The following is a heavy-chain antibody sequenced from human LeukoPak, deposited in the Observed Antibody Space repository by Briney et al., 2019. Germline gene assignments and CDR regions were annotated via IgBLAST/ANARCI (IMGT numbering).Heavy chain of an antibody. CDR2: INHSGST. Sequence: SETLSLTCAVYVESFSGYYWSWMREPPGKGLEWIGEINHSGSTNYNPSLKSRVTISVDTSKNQFSLKLSSVTAADTAVYYCARAQPYSSGWYGAFDIWGQGTMVTVS. J-gene: IGHJ3*02. CDR3: ARAQPYSSGWYGAFDI. CDR1: VESFSGYY. D-gene: IGHD6-19*01. V-gene: IGHV4-34*01.